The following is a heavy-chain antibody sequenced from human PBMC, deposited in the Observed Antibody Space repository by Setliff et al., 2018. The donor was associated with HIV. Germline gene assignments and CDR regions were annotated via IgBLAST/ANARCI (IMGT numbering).Heavy chain of an antibody. CDR2: TANT. J-gene: IGHJ4*02. CDR3: ASTRIRLIRGAVISNLRTPYFDY. Sequence: PSETLSLTCTVSGDSISTDNYHWGWIRQPPGKGLERIGHTANTDYNPSLKGRLSMSTSENQFSLKLTSVTAADTAVYYCASTRIRLIRGAVISNLRTPYFDYWGPGSLVTVSS. D-gene: IGHD3-10*01. V-gene: IGHV4-30-4*08. CDR1: GDSISTDNYH.